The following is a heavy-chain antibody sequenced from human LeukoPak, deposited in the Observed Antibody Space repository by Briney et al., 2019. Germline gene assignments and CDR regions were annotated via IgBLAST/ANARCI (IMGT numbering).Heavy chain of an antibody. CDR2: IVVGSGNT. V-gene: IGHV1-58*02. CDR1: VYTFTSYG. CDR3: AADVVEDILATMLHY. J-gene: IGHJ4*02. D-gene: IGHD5-12*01. Sequence: ASVKVSCKASVYTFTSYGISWVRQARGQRLEWIGWIVVGSGNTNYAQKFQERVTITRDMSTSTAYMELSSLRSEDTAVYYCAADVVEDILATMLHYWGQGTLVTVSS.